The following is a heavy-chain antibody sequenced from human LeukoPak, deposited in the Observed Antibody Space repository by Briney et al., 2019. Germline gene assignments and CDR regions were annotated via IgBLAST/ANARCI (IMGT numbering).Heavy chain of an antibody. Sequence: PSDTLSLTCTVSGGSISSSSYYWGWIRQPPGKGLEWIGSIYYSGSTYYNPSLKSRVTISVDTSKNQFSLKLSSVTAADTAVYYCARLDYYASGAFDIWGQGTMVTVSS. CDR2: IYYSGST. CDR1: GGSISSSSYY. V-gene: IGHV4-39*01. D-gene: IGHD3-10*01. J-gene: IGHJ3*02. CDR3: ARLDYYASGAFDI.